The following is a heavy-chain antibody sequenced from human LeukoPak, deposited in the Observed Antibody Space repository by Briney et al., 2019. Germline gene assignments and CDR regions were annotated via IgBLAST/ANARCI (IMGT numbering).Heavy chain of an antibody. V-gene: IGHV3-23*01. CDR3: AKEQSAYSGYDAFDY. Sequence: GGSLGLSCAASGFTFSNYAMSWVRQAPGKGLEWVSAISGSGGSTYYADSLKGRFTISRDNSKNTLYLQMNSLRAEDTAVYYCAKEQSAYSGYDAFDYWGQGTLVTVSS. CDR1: GFTFSNYA. CDR2: ISGSGGST. J-gene: IGHJ4*02. D-gene: IGHD5-12*01.